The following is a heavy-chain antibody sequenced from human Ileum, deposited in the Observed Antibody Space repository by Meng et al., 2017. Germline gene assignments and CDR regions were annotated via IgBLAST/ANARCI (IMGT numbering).Heavy chain of an antibody. J-gene: IGHJ4*02. CDR3: ASARYDN. CDR1: GGSFSANY. V-gene: IGHV4-34*01. CDR2: INHNGNT. Sequence: QVQLQESGPGLVKPSETLSLTCVVYGGSFSANYWTWIRQPPGKGLEWIGEINHNGNTNYKPSLKSRVTISVDTSKKQFSLRLTSVTAADTAVYYCASARYDNWGQGTLVTVSS.